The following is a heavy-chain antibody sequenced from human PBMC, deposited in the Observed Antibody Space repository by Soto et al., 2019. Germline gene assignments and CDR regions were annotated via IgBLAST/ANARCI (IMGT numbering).Heavy chain of an antibody. CDR3: AKDIVCVVAGEGGFFDY. J-gene: IGHJ4*02. CDR1: GFTFDDYA. V-gene: IGHV3-9*01. D-gene: IGHD6-19*01. Sequence: EVQLVESGGGLVQPGRSLRLSCAASGFTFDDYAMHWVRQAPGKGLEWVSGISWNSGSIGYADSVKGRFTISRDNAKNSLYLQMNSLRAEDTALYYCAKDIVCVVAGEGGFFDYWGQGTLVTVSS. CDR2: ISWNSGSI.